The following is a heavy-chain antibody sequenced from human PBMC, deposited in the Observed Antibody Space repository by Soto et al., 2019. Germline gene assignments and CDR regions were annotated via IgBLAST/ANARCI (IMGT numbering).Heavy chain of an antibody. CDR3: ARGHYYGSGSPLWFDP. CDR2: IYYTGST. Sequence: QVQLQESGPGLVKPSETLSLSCTVSRGSVSSGSFFWNWIRQPPGKGLEWIGYIYYTGSTNYNPSVKSRLTMSVDTSKNQFSLKLTSVTAADTAVYYCARGHYYGSGSPLWFDPWGQGTLVTVPS. D-gene: IGHD3-10*01. CDR1: RGSVSSGSFF. J-gene: IGHJ5*02. V-gene: IGHV4-61*01.